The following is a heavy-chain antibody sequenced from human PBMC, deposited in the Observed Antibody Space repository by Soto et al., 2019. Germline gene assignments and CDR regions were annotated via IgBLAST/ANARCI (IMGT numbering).Heavy chain of an antibody. J-gene: IGHJ5*02. D-gene: IGHD6-6*01. Sequence: SETLSLTCTVSGGSIISYYWSWIRQPPGKGLEWIGSIYYSGSPNSNPSLKSRVTISVDTSKNPLSLKLSSVTAADTAVYYCAREAWRSSSSDWFDPWGQGTLVTVSS. CDR2: IYYSGSP. CDR3: AREAWRSSSSDWFDP. CDR1: GGSIISYY. V-gene: IGHV4-59*01.